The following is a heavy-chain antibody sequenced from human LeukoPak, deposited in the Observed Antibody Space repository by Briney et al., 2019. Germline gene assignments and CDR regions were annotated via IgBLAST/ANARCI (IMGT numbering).Heavy chain of an antibody. D-gene: IGHD2-2*02. J-gene: IGHJ5*02. CDR2: INHSGST. CDR1: GGSFSDYY. Sequence: SETLSRTSAVYGGSFSDYYWSWLRHPPGKGLECIGQINHSGSTNYNPSLKSRVTISVDTSKNQFSLKLSSVTAADTAVYYCARGLSDIVVVPAAIPIWFDPWGQGTLVTVSS. V-gene: IGHV4-34*01. CDR3: ARGLSDIVVVPAAIPIWFDP.